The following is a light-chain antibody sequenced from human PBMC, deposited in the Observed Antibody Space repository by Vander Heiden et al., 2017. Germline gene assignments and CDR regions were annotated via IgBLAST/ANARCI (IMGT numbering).Light chain of an antibody. Sequence: QSALTQPRSVSGSPGQSVTLSCTGTSSDVGGYNYVSWYQQHPGKAHKLMIYDVSKRPSGVPDRFSGSKSGNTATLTISGRQDEEEADYYCSAYAGSYNWVFGGGTKLTVL. V-gene: IGLV2-11*01. CDR2: DVS. CDR1: SSDVGGYNY. J-gene: IGLJ3*02. CDR3: SAYAGSYNWV.